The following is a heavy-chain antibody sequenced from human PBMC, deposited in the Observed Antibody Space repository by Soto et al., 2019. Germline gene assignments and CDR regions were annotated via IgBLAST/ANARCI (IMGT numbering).Heavy chain of an antibody. CDR1: VFTFDDYA. V-gene: IGHV3-9*01. CDR3: AKDISGSPAHYGMDV. D-gene: IGHD1-26*01. Sequence: GGSLRLSCAASVFTFDDYAMHWVRQAPGKGLEWVSGISWNSGSIGYADSVKGRFTISRDNAKNSLYLQMNSLRAEDTALYYCAKDISGSPAHYGMDVWGQGTTVTVSS. CDR2: ISWNSGSI. J-gene: IGHJ6*02.